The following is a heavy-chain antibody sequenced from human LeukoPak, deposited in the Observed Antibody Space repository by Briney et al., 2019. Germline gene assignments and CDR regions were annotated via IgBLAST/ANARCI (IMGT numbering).Heavy chain of an antibody. CDR2: IYYSGST. V-gene: IGHV4-31*03. CDR3: ARSSNIYYQLPTFDY. J-gene: IGHJ4*02. D-gene: IGHD2-2*01. CDR1: GGTISSGGYY. Sequence: SETLSLTCTVSGGTISSGGYYWSWIRQHPGKGLEWIGYIYYSGSTYYNPSLKSRVTISVDTSKNQFSLKLSSVTAADTAVYYCARSSNIYYQLPTFDYWGQGTLVTVSS.